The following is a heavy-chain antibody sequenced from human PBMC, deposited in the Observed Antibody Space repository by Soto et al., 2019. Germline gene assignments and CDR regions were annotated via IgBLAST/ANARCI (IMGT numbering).Heavy chain of an antibody. CDR1: GFTFSNAW. CDR2: IKSKTDGGTT. J-gene: IGHJ5*02. Sequence: PGGSLRLSCTASGFTFSNAWMTWVRQAPGKGLKWVGRIKSKTDGGTTDYAAPVKGRFTISRDDSKNTMYLQMNSLKTEDTAVYYCTIPRGPMIRPWGQGTLVTVSS. V-gene: IGHV3-15*01. CDR3: TIPRGPMIRP. D-gene: IGHD3-22*01.